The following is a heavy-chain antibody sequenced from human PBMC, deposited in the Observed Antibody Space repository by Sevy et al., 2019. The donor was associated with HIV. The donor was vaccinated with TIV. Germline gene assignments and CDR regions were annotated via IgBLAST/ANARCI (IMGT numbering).Heavy chain of an antibody. CDR1: SGSISSNNW. CDR2: IYHSGST. V-gene: IGHV4-4*02. J-gene: IGHJ4*02. Sequence: SETLSLTCAVSSGSISSNNWWSWVRQPPGKGLEWIGEIYHSGSTTYNPSLKSRVTISVDKSKNQFSLKLRSVTAADTAVYYCVRDSEGATSFGYWGQGTLVTVSS. D-gene: IGHD1-26*01. CDR3: VRDSEGATSFGY.